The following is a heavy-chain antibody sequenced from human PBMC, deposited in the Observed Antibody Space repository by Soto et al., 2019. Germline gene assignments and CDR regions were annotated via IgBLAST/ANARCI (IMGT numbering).Heavy chain of an antibody. CDR1: VSTFTNYS. J-gene: IGHJ5*02. CDR2: INTDNGKT. Sequence: ASVKVSCQASVSTFTNYSMHWVRQAPGQRLEWMGWINTDNGKTRDTQRFQDRVTLTRDTSANTAYMEVSSLTSEDTAVYYCARAGNCTSTTCFSGGLDPWGQGTLVTVSS. V-gene: IGHV1-3*04. CDR3: ARAGNCTSTTCFSGGLDP. D-gene: IGHD2-2*01.